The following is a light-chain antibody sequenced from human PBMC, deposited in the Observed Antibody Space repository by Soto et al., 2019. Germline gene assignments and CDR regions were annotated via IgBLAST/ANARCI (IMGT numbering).Light chain of an antibody. V-gene: IGKV3-20*01. CDR2: GAY. Sequence: EIVLTQSPGTLSLSPGERATLSCRASQSVSSHYLTWYQQKPGQAPRLLMYGAYYRPAGIPDRFSGSGSGTDFTLTITRLEPEDFAVYYCQHYDTSPRLTFGGGTKLEI. CDR1: QSVSSHY. CDR3: QHYDTSPRLT. J-gene: IGKJ4*01.